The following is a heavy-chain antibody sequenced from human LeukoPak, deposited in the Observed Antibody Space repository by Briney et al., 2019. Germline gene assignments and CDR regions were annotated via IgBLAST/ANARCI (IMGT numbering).Heavy chain of an antibody. CDR2: IYWNDDK. CDR3: AHSSYYYDSSGYYALDY. J-gene: IGHJ4*02. CDR1: GFSVSTSGVG. D-gene: IGHD3-22*01. Sequence: ESGPTLVKPTQTLTLTCTFSGFSVSTSGVGVGWIRQPPGKALEWLALIYWNDDKRYSPSLKSRLTITKDTSKNQVVLTMTNMDPVDTATYYCAHSSYYYDSSGYYALDYWGQGTLVTVSS. V-gene: IGHV2-5*01.